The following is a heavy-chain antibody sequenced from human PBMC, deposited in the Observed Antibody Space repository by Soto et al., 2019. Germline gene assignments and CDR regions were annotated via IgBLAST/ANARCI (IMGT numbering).Heavy chain of an antibody. Sequence: GESLKISCKGSVYSFTSYCIGWLRQMPVKGLEWMGIIYPCDSDTRYSPSFQGQVTISADKSISTAYLQWSSLKASDTAMYYCARIRLFGRGYSYGINEYWGQGTLVTLSS. CDR2: IYPCDSDT. J-gene: IGHJ4*02. CDR1: VYSFTSYC. V-gene: IGHV5-51*01. CDR3: ARIRLFGRGYSYGINEY. D-gene: IGHD5-18*01.